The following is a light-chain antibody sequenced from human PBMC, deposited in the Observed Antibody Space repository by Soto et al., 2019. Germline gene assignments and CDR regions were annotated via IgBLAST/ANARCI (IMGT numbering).Light chain of an antibody. CDR3: QQYNRIGNT. CDR2: DAS. V-gene: IGKV1-5*01. J-gene: IGKJ2*01. Sequence: DIQMTQSPSTLSASVGDRVTITCRASQSISSWLAWYQQKPGKAPKLLIYDASSLESGVPSRFSGSGSGKEFTLTISSLQPDDFATYDCQQYNRIGNTFGQGTKLEIK. CDR1: QSISSW.